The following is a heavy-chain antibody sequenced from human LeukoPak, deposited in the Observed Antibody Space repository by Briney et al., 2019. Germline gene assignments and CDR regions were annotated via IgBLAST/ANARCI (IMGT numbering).Heavy chain of an antibody. CDR2: ISWNSGSI. Sequence: GGSLRLSCAASGFTFDDYAMHWVRQAPGKGLEWVSGISWNSGSIGYADSVKGRFTISRDNAKNSLYLQMNSLRAEDTALYYCAKDMPSYSSSWYWGAFGIWGQGTMVTVSS. J-gene: IGHJ3*02. V-gene: IGHV3-9*01. CDR1: GFTFDDYA. CDR3: AKDMPSYSSSWYWGAFGI. D-gene: IGHD6-13*01.